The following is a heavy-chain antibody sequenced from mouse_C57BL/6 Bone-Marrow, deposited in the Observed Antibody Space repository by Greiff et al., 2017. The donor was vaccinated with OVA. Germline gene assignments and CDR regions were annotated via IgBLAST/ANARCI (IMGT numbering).Heavy chain of an antibody. J-gene: IGHJ3*01. Sequence: VQLQQSGPGLVQPSQSLSITCTVSGFSLTSYGVHWVRQSPGKGLEWLGVIWSGGSTDYNAAFISRLSISKDNSKSQVFFKMNSLQADDTAIYYCAREDYGSEFACWGQGTLGTVSA. CDR2: IWSGGST. CDR3: AREDYGSEFAC. D-gene: IGHD1-1*01. V-gene: IGHV2-2*01. CDR1: GFSLTSYG.